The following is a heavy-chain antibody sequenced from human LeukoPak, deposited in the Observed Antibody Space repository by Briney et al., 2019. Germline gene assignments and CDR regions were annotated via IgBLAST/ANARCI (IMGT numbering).Heavy chain of an antibody. CDR3: AKDAHWMLAAAGNLDY. D-gene: IGHD6-13*01. J-gene: IGHJ4*02. CDR2: ISGSGGST. CDR1: RFYRRSNA. Sequence: PLRISYPPARFYRRSNAVKWKSVALGEGRDFVKNISGSGGSTNYADSVKGRFTISRDNFKNTLYLQMNSLRAEDTAVYYCAKDAHWMLAAAGNLDYWGQGTLVTVSS. V-gene: IGHV3-23*01.